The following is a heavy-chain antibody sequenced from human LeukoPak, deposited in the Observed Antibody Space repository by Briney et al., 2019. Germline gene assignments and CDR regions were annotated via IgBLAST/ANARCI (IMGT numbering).Heavy chain of an antibody. CDR3: ASEGSGEFADI. CDR2: IGTAGKT. CDR1: GFTFSNHD. J-gene: IGHJ3*02. V-gene: IGHV3-13*01. D-gene: IGHD3-10*01. Sequence: PGGSLRLSCAASGFTFSNHDMHWVRQATGKGLEWVSAIGTAGKTYYADSVKGRFTISRENAKNSFYLQLNSLRVGDTPVYYCASEGSGEFADIWGQGTMVTVSS.